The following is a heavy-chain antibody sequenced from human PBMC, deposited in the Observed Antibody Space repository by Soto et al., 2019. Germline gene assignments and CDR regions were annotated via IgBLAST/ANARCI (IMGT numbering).Heavy chain of an antibody. J-gene: IGHJ3*02. CDR1: GVTFSRYT. CDR3: ASGQTSGYYSYDAFDI. CDR2: ILPIFGTA. D-gene: IGHD3-22*01. V-gene: IGHV1-69*13. Sequence: SVKVSCKASGVTFSRYTITWVRQAPVQGLEWMGGILPIFGTANYARKFQGRVTITADESTSTAYMELSSLRSEDTAVYYCASGQTSGYYSYDAFDIWGQGTMVTVS.